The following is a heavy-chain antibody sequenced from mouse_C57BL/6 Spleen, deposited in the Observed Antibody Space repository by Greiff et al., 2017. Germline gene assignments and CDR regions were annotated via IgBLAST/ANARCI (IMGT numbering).Heavy chain of an antibody. CDR1: GYSITSGYY. Sequence: ESGPGLVKPSQSLSLTCSVTGYSITSGYYWNWIRQFPGNNLEWMGYISYDGSNNYNPSLKNRISITRDTSKNQFFLKLNSVTTEDTATYYCARLTTVVSYFDYWGQGTTLTVSS. D-gene: IGHD1-1*01. V-gene: IGHV3-6*01. J-gene: IGHJ2*01. CDR2: ISYDGSN. CDR3: ARLTTVVSYFDY.